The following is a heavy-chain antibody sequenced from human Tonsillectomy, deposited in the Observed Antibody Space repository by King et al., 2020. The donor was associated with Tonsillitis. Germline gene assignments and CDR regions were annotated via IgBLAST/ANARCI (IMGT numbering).Heavy chain of an antibody. CDR2: ISSSGTDI. CDR1: GFTFSSYT. CDR3: ARDSNDFWSGYYNH. D-gene: IGHD3-3*01. Sequence: DVQLVESGGGLVKPGGSLRLSCAASGFTFSSYTMTWVRQAPGKGLEWVSSISSSGTDIYYADSVKGRFTISRDNAKNALYLQMNSLRAEDTGVYYCARDSNDFWSGYYNHWGQGTLVTVSS. V-gene: IGHV3-21*01. J-gene: IGHJ5*02.